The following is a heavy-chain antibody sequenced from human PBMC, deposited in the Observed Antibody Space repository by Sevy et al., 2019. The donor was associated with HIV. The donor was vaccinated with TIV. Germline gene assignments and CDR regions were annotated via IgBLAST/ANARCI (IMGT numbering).Heavy chain of an antibody. D-gene: IGHD5-12*01. V-gene: IGHV1-24*01. CDR3: ATAPYRAAYYYDY. CDR2: FDPEDGDT. J-gene: IGHJ4*02. CDR1: GYTLTEFS. Sequence: ASVKVSCKVFGYTLTEFSIHWVRQAPGKGLEWMGGFDPEDGDTIYAQKFQGRVTMTEDTSTDTAYMELSSLRSEDTAVYYCATAPYRAAYYYDYWGQGTLVTVSS.